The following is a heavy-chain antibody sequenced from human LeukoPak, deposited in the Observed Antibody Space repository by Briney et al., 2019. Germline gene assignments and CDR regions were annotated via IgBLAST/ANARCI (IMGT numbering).Heavy chain of an antibody. J-gene: IGHJ4*02. CDR1: GFTFDDYA. V-gene: IGHV3-9*01. CDR3: AKEGY. Sequence: PGGSLRLSCAASGFTFDDYAMLWVPPAPGKGLEWVSGISWNSGSIGYADSVKGRFTISRDNAKNSLYLQMNSLRAEDTALYYCAKEGYWGQGTLVTVSS. CDR2: ISWNSGSI.